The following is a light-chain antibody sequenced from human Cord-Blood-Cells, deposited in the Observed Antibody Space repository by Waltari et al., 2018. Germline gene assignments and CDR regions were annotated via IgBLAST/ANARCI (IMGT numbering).Light chain of an antibody. CDR1: QRISSY. J-gene: IGKJ2*03. Sequence: DTERTQPPSSLSAAVEERVTITCRASQRISSYLNWYQQKPGKAPKLLIYAASSLQSGVPSRFSGSGSGTDFTLTISCLQPEDFATYYCQQSYSTPYSFGQGTKLEIK. V-gene: IGKV1-39*01. CDR2: AAS. CDR3: QQSYSTPYS.